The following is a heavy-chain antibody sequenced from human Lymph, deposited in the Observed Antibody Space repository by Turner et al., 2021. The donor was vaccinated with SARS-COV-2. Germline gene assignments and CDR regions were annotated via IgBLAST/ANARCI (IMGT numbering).Heavy chain of an antibody. V-gene: IGHV1-8*02. Sequence: QVQLVQSGAEVKKPGASVKVSCKAPGYTFTSYDINWVRQATGQGLEWMEWMNPNSGNTGYAQKFQGRVTMTRNTSISTAYMELGSLRSEDTAVYYCARGRYSGGGMDVWGQGTTVTVSS. D-gene: IGHD1-26*01. J-gene: IGHJ6*02. CDR2: MNPNSGNT. CDR1: GYTFTSYD. CDR3: ARGRYSGGGMDV.